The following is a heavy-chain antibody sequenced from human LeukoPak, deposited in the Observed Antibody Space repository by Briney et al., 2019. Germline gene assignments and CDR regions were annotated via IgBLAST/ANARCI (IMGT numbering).Heavy chain of an antibody. D-gene: IGHD1-20*01. CDR1: GFTFNSYG. CDR3: ARDVISRQMITLGLGF. Sequence: GGSLRLSCVPSGFTFNSYGFYWVRQAPGKGLEWVAVISYDGSKRYYADSVKGRFTISRDTSNKTAYLEMNSLRVDDTAVYYCARDVISRQMITLGLGFWGQGTLVTVSS. J-gene: IGHJ4*02. CDR2: ISYDGSKR. V-gene: IGHV3-30*03.